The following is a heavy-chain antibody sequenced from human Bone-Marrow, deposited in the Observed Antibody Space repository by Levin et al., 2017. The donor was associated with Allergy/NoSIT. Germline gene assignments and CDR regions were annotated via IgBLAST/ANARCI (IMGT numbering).Heavy chain of an antibody. V-gene: IGHV1-18*01. D-gene: IGHD2-15*01. J-gene: IGHJ4*02. CDR1: GYTFTDFG. CDR3: TRDCTGGSCYPLF. CDR2: ISGYNGNT. Sequence: ASVKVSCKTSGYTFTDFGISWVRQAPGQGLEWMGWISGYNGNTKYGQKVQGRVTMTTDTSTSTAYMELRGLTSDDTAVYYCTRDCTGGSCYPLFWGQGTLVTVSS.